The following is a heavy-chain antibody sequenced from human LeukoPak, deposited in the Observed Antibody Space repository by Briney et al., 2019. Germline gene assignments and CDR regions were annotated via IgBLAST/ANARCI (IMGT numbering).Heavy chain of an antibody. J-gene: IGHJ4*02. D-gene: IGHD4-17*01. V-gene: IGHV7-4-1*02. CDR2: INPSNGNP. CDR3: ARDTPDGRVTKFDY. Sequence: INPSNGNPTYAQRFTGRFVFSLDTSVSTAFLHISSLQIEDTAVYYCARDTPDGRVTKFDYWGQGTLVTVSS.